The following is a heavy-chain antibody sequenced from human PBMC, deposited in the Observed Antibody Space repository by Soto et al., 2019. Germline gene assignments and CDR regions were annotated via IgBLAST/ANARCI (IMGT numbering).Heavy chain of an antibody. CDR2: IYYSGST. D-gene: IGHD6-19*01. CDR3: ARSSSGWYRPFDY. CDR1: GGSISSYY. Sequence: PPETLSLTCTVSGGSISSYYWSWIRQPPGKGLEWIGYIYYSGSTNYNPSLKSRVTISVDTSKNQFSLKLSSVTAADTAVYYCARSSSGWYRPFDYWGQGTLVTVSS. J-gene: IGHJ4*02. V-gene: IGHV4-59*01.